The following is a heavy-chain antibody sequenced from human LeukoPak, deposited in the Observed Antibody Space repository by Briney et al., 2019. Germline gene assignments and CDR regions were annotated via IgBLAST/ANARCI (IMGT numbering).Heavy chain of an antibody. CDR3: ARSTVTRLYNWFDP. CDR1: GGSISSGSYY. Sequence: SGTLSLTCTVSGGSISSGSYYWSWIRQPAGKGLEWIGRIYTSGSTNYNPSLKSRVTISVDTSKNQFSLKLSSVTAADTAVYYCARSTVTRLYNWFDPWGQGTLVTVSS. J-gene: IGHJ5*02. CDR2: IYTSGST. V-gene: IGHV4-61*02. D-gene: IGHD4-17*01.